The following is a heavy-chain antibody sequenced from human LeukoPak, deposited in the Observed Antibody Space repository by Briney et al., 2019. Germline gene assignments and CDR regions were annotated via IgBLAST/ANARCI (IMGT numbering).Heavy chain of an antibody. CDR1: LYSISSGYY. Sequence: SETLTLTCSVSLYSISSGYYWGWIRQSPGKGLEWIGSIYHSGTTYYNPSLKTRVAISVDVSKNQFSLKLSSVTAADTAVYYCAREITFGGVIAYNWFDPWGQGTLVTVSS. J-gene: IGHJ5*02. CDR3: AREITFGGVIAYNWFDP. V-gene: IGHV4-38-2*02. CDR2: IYHSGTT. D-gene: IGHD3-16*02.